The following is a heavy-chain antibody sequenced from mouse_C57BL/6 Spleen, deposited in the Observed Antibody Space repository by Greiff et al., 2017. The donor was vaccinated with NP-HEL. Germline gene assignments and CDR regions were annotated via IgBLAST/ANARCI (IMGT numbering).Heavy chain of an antibody. J-gene: IGHJ4*01. CDR3: ARGYYCSSYDYAMDY. V-gene: IGHV1-42*01. CDR2: INPSTGGT. Sequence: VQLQQSGPELVKPGASVKISCKASGYSFTGYYMNWVKQSPEKSLEWIGEINPSTGGTTYNQKFKAKATLTVDKSSSTAYMQLKSLTSEDSAVYYCARGYYCSSYDYAMDYWGQGTSVTVSS. D-gene: IGHD1-1*01. CDR1: GYSFTGYY.